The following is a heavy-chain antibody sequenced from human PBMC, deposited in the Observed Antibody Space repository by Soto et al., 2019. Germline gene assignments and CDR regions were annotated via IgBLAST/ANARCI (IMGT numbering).Heavy chain of an antibody. CDR1: GFTFSSYW. D-gene: IGHD6-13*01. CDR2: INSDGSST. V-gene: IGHV3-74*01. CDR3: ARDVSSSSWYFDY. J-gene: IGHJ4*02. Sequence: PGGSLRLSCAASGFTFSSYWMHWVRQAPGKGLVWVSRINSDGSSTSYADSVKGRFTISRDNAKNTLYLQMNSLRAEDTAVYYCARDVSSSSWYFDYWGQGTMVTAPQ.